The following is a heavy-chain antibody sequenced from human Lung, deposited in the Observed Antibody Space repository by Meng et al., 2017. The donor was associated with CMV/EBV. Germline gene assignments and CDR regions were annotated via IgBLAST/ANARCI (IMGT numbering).Heavy chain of an antibody. CDR3: AREKAGTRHFDY. CDR1: GFTLSNYR. J-gene: IGHJ4*02. Sequence: GESLKISCAASGFTLSNYRMHWVRQPPGKGLVWVSRINSDGSNTTYADFVKGRFTISRDNAKNTLYVQMNSLTVEDTAVYYCAREKAGTRHFDYWGQGTXVTVAS. V-gene: IGHV3-74*03. D-gene: IGHD6-19*01. CDR2: INSDGSNT.